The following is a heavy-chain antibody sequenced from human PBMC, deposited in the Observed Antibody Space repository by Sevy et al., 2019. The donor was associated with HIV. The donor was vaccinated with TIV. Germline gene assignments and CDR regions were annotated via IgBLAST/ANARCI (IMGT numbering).Heavy chain of an antibody. CDR2: IRYDGSNK. CDR1: GFTFSSYG. Sequence: GGSLRLSCAASGFTFSSYGMHWVRQAPGKGLEWVAFIRYDGSNKYYADSVKGRFTISRDNSKNTLYLQMNSLRAEDTAVYYCAKDRIDYSNYYFDYWGQGTLVTVFS. J-gene: IGHJ4*02. CDR3: AKDRIDYSNYYFDY. D-gene: IGHD4-4*01. V-gene: IGHV3-30*02.